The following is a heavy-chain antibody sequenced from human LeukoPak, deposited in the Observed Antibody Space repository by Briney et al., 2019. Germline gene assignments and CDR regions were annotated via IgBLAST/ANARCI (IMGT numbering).Heavy chain of an antibody. CDR1: GGSISSYY. J-gene: IGHJ4*02. V-gene: IGHV4-59*08. Sequence: SETLSLTCTVSGGSISSYYWSWIRQPPGKGLEWIGYIYYSGSTNYNPSLKSRVTISVDTSKNQFSLKLSSVTAADTAVYYCARLPRYCSGGSCYSATSYYFDYWDQGTLVTVSS. CDR3: ARLPRYCSGGSCYSATSYYFDY. CDR2: IYYSGST. D-gene: IGHD2-15*01.